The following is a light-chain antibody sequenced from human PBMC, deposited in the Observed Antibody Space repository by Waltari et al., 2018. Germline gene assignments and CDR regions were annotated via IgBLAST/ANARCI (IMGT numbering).Light chain of an antibody. CDR1: QSISSSY. CDR2: GAS. CDR3: QYYSTSPPYT. V-gene: IGKV3-20*01. Sequence: EIVLTQSPGTLSLSPGERATLSCRASQSISSSYLAWYQQKLGQAPRLFIYGASTRATGIPDRFSGSGSGTDFTFTISRLEPEDFAVYYCQYYSTSPPYTFGQGTKLEIK. J-gene: IGKJ2*01.